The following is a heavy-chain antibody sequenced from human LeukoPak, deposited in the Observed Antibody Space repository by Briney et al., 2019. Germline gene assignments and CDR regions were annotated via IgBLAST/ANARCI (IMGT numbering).Heavy chain of an antibody. J-gene: IGHJ3*02. CDR2: IGSSGSTI. CDR3: ASTPPRSFDAFDI. CDR1: GFTFSDYY. Sequence: GGSLRLSCAASGFTFSDYYMSWIRQAPGKGLEWVSYIGSSGSTIYYADSVKGRFTISRDNAKNSLYLQMNSLRAEDTAVYYCASTPPRSFDAFDIWGQGTMVTVSS. V-gene: IGHV3-11*01. D-gene: IGHD3-10*01.